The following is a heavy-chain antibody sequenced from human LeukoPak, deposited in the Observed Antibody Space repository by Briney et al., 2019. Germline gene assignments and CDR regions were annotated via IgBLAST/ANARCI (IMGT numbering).Heavy chain of an antibody. V-gene: IGHV3-23*01. Sequence: GGSLRLSCAASGFTFSSYAMSWVRQAPGKGLEWVSTFSGSGSTFYADSVKGRFTVSRDNSKNTLYLQMNSLRAEDTAVYYCAKEAGAELYYYGMDVWGQGTTVTVSS. CDR2: FSGSGST. CDR3: AKEAGAELYYYGMDV. D-gene: IGHD1-7*01. J-gene: IGHJ6*02. CDR1: GFTFSSYA.